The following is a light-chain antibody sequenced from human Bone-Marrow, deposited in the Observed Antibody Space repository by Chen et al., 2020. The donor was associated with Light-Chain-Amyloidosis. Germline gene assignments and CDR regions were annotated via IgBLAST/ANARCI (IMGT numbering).Light chain of an antibody. CDR1: DLPTKY. Sequence: SYELTQPPSVSVSPGQTARITCSGDDLPTKYAYWYQQKPGQAPVLVIHRDTEMPSGISERFSASSSGTTATLTISGVQAADEADYHCQSADSSGTYEVIFGGGTKLTVL. CDR3: QSADSSGTYEVI. V-gene: IGLV3-25*03. J-gene: IGLJ2*01. CDR2: RDT.